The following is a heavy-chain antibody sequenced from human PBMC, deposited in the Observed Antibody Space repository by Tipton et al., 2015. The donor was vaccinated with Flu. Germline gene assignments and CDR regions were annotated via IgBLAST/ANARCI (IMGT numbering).Heavy chain of an antibody. V-gene: IGHV4-59*01. CDR3: ARRKVDYYYMDV. CDR1: GGSISSYY. J-gene: IGHJ6*03. D-gene: IGHD1-14*01. CDR2: IYYSGST. Sequence: TLSLTCTVSGGSISSYYWSWIRQPPGKGLEWIGYIYYSGSTNYNPSLKSRVTISVDTSKNQFSLKLSSVTAADTAVYYCARRKVDYYYMDVWGKGTTVTVSS.